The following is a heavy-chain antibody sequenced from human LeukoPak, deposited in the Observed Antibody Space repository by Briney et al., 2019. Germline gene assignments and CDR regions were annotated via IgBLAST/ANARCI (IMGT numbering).Heavy chain of an antibody. D-gene: IGHD6-19*01. CDR3: ARDGPYSSGWYRWYFDL. CDR1: GGTFSSYA. Sequence: ASVKVSCKTSGGTFSSYAISWVRQAPGQGLELMGVIIPIFRTENVEQKFRIRVTITADESTRTAYMELSSLRSEDTAVYYCARDGPYSSGWYRWYFDLWGRGTMVTDSS. V-gene: IGHV1-69*13. CDR2: IIPIFRTE. J-gene: IGHJ2*01.